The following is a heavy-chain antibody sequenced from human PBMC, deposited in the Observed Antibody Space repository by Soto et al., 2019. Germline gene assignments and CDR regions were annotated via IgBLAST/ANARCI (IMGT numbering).Heavy chain of an antibody. V-gene: IGHV1-69*02. D-gene: IGHD6-19*01. Sequence: QVQLVQSGAEVKKPGSSVKVSCKASGGTFSSYTISWVRQAPGQGLEWMGRIIPILGIANYAQKFQGRVTMTADKSTSTAYMELSSLRSEDTAVYYCARAEQWLAFDYWGQGTLVTVSS. J-gene: IGHJ4*02. CDR3: ARAEQWLAFDY. CDR1: GGTFSSYT. CDR2: IIPILGIA.